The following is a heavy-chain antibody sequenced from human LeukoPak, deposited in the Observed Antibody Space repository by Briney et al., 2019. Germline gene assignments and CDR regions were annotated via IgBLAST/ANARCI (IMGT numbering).Heavy chain of an antibody. Sequence: AAVKVSRMPSLYTFTSYVINGVRQATGRGGAWVGWMNPNSGNTDYAQKFQGRVTITRNTSIHTAYMQLSSLRSEDTAVYYCKCGWYDCYYYMDV. CDR3: KCGWYDCYYYMDV. CDR2: MNPNSGNT. D-gene: IGHD6-19*01. V-gene: IGHV1-8*01. CDR1: LYTFTSYV. J-gene: IGHJ6*03.